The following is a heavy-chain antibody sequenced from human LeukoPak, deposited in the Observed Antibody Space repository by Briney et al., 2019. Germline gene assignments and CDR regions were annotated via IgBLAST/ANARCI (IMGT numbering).Heavy chain of an antibody. CDR3: ARGKYYDTSGYFDY. J-gene: IGHJ4*02. CDR2: IIPILGIA. D-gene: IGHD3-22*01. CDR1: GGTFSSYA. V-gene: IGHV1-69*04. Sequence: GSSVKVSCKASGGTFSSYAISWVRQAPGQGLEWMGRIIPILGIANYAQKFQGRVTITADKSTSTAYMELSSLRSDDTAVYYCARGKYYDTSGYFDYWGQGTLVTVSS.